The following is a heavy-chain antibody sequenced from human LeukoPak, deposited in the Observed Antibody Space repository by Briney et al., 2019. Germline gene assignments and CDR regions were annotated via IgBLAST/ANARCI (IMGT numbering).Heavy chain of an antibody. CDR3: AKDYGSYLFDY. CDR1: GFTFSSYA. J-gene: IGHJ4*02. D-gene: IGHD4-17*01. V-gene: IGHV3-23*01. CDR2: ITDSGIGT. Sequence: PGGSLRLSCAASGFTFSSYAMSWVRQAPGKGLEWVSAITDSGIGTHYADSVMGRFTISRDNSKNTLYLQMNSLRAEDTAVYYCAKDYGSYLFDYWGQGTLVTVSS.